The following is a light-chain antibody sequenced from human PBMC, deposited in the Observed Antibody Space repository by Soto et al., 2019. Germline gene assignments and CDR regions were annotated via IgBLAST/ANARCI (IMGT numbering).Light chain of an antibody. Sequence: EVVMTQSPATLSVSPGERATLSCRASQSVSTNLAWYQQIPGQAPRLLIYAASTRATGIPVRFSGSGSGTEFTLTISSLQSEDFAVYYCQQYNNRETFGQGTKVDIK. CDR2: AAS. CDR3: QQYNNRET. J-gene: IGKJ1*01. V-gene: IGKV3-15*01. CDR1: QSVSTN.